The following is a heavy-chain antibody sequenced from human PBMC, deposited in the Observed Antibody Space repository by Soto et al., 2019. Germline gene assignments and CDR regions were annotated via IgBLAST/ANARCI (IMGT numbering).Heavy chain of an antibody. CDR3: AKERRGGTYYYLSGSRRDAFDI. D-gene: IGHD3-10*01. J-gene: IGHJ3*02. CDR2: IYYSGST. CDR1: GGSISSGGYY. V-gene: IGHV4-31*03. Sequence: QVQLQESGPGLVKPSQTLFLTCTVSGGSISSGGYYWNWIRQHPGKGLEWIGYIYYSGSTYYNPSLKSRVTISVDTSKNQFSLKLSSVTAADTAVYYCAKERRGGTYYYLSGSRRDAFDIWGQGTKVTVSA.